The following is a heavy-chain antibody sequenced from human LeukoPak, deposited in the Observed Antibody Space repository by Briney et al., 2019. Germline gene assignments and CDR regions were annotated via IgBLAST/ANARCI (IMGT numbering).Heavy chain of an antibody. J-gene: IGHJ4*02. V-gene: IGHV3-33*01. Sequence: GGSLRLSCAASGFTFSSYGMHWVRQAPGKGLEWVAVIWYDGSNKYYADSVKGRFTISRDNSKNTLYLQMNSLRAEDTAVYCCARDQDYYDSSGSPNYYFDYWGQGTLVTVSS. D-gene: IGHD3-22*01. CDR1: GFTFSSYG. CDR3: ARDQDYYDSSGSPNYYFDY. CDR2: IWYDGSNK.